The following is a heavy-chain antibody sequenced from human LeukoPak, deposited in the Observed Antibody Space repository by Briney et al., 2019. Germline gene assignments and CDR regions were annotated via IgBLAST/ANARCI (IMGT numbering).Heavy chain of an antibody. CDR3: VRDGEGGLDYFDH. V-gene: IGHV6-1*01. J-gene: IGHJ4*02. Sequence: SQTLSLTCAISGDSVSSNGAAWNWIRQSPSRGLEWLGRTYYRCKWYNDYAVSVRGRITINPDTSKNQFSLQLNSVTPEDTAVYYCVRDGEGGLDYFDHWGQGTLVAVSS. D-gene: IGHD3-16*01. CDR1: GDSVSSNGAA. CDR2: TYYRCKWYN.